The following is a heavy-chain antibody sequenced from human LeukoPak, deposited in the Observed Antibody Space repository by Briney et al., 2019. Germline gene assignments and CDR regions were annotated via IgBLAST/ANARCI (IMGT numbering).Heavy chain of an antibody. Sequence: GASVKVSCKASGYTFTGHYMHWVRQAPGQGLEWMGWINPNSGGTNYAQKFQGRVTMTRDTSISTAYMELSRLRSDDTAVYYCARARYYYGSGRKIDYWGQGTLVTVSS. CDR1: GYTFTGHY. J-gene: IGHJ4*02. V-gene: IGHV1-2*02. D-gene: IGHD3-10*01. CDR3: ARARYYYGSGRKIDY. CDR2: INPNSGGT.